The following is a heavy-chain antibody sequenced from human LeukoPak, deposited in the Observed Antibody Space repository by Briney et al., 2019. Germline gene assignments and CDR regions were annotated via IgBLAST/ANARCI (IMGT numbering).Heavy chain of an antibody. CDR2: TNTNTGNP. J-gene: IGHJ6*03. CDR1: GYTFTSYA. CDR3: ARGSDYDFWSGYYYYYYYYYMDV. Sequence: ASVKVSCKASGYTFTSYAMNWVRQAPGQGLEWMGWTNTNTGNPTYAQGFTGRFVFSLDTSVSTAYLQISSLKAEDTAVYYCARGSDYDFWSGYYYYYYYYYMDVWGKGTTVTVSS. V-gene: IGHV7-4-1*02. D-gene: IGHD3-3*01.